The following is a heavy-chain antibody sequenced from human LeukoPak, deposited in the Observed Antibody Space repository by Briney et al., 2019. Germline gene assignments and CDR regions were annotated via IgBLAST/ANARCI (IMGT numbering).Heavy chain of an antibody. CDR3: ARDSQDCLDY. CDR2: ISSSSSTI. Sequence: PGGSLRLSCAASGFTFSSFEMNWVRQAPEKGLEWVSYISSSSSTILYADSVKGRFTISRDNAKNSLYLQMNSLRAEDTAVYYCARDSQDCLDYWGQGTLVTVSS. J-gene: IGHJ4*02. D-gene: IGHD3/OR15-3a*01. V-gene: IGHV3-48*03. CDR1: GFTFSSFE.